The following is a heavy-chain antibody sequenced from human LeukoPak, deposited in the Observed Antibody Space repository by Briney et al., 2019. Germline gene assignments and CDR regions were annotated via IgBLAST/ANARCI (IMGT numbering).Heavy chain of an antibody. D-gene: IGHD6-19*01. CDR2: ISDSGGST. Sequence: GGSLRLSCAASGFTFSSYSMNWVRQAPGKGLEWVSAISDSGGSTYYADSVKGRFTISRDNSKNTLYLQMNSLRAEDTAAYYCAKSFTIAVAGFDYWGQGTLVTVSS. J-gene: IGHJ4*02. V-gene: IGHV3-23*01. CDR1: GFTFSSYS. CDR3: AKSFTIAVAGFDY.